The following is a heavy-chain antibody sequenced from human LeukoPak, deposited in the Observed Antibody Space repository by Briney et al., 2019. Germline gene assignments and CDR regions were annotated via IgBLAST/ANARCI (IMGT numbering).Heavy chain of an antibody. J-gene: IGHJ5*02. CDR2: ISAYNGNT. Sequence: GASVKVSCKASGYTFTSYGISWVRQAPGQGLEWMGWISAYNGNTNYAQKLQGRVTMTTDTSTSTAYMELRSLRSDDTAVYYCARIGRNRDGYTMDWFDPWGQGTLVTVSS. V-gene: IGHV1-18*01. CDR3: ARIGRNRDGYTMDWFDP. CDR1: GYTFTSYG. D-gene: IGHD5-24*01.